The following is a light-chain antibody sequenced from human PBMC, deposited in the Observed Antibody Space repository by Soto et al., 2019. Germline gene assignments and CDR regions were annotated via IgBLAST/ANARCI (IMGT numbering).Light chain of an antibody. CDR1: SCDFGRNY. CDR2: DVS. Sequence: QSALTQPASVSGSPGQSITISCTGASCDFGRNYVSWYQQQHPGKAPKLIIYDVSNRPSGVSNRFSGSKFDNTASLTISGLQPEDESDYYCSSFSSNTLVFGGGTKLTVL. V-gene: IGLV2-14*03. J-gene: IGLJ2*01. CDR3: SSFSSNTLV.